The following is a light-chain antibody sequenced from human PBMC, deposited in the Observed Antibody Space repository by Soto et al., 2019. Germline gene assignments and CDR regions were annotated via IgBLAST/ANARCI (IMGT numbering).Light chain of an antibody. Sequence: QSVLTQPASVSGSPGQSITISCTGTSSDVGGYNYVSWYQQHPGKAPKLMIYDVSNRPSGVSNRFSGSKSGNTASLTISGLQAEDEADYYCSSYTSSSNPYYGFGTGTKVTVL. CDR3: SSYTSSSNPYYG. CDR2: DVS. V-gene: IGLV2-14*01. CDR1: SSDVGGYNY. J-gene: IGLJ1*01.